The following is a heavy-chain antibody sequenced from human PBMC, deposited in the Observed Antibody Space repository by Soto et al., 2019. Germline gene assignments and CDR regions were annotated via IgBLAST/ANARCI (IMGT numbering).Heavy chain of an antibody. V-gene: IGHV4-59*01. Sequence: SETLSLTCTVSGGSISSYYWSWIRQPPGKGLEWIGYIYYSGSTNYNPSLKSRVTISVDTSKNQFSLKLSSVTAADTAVYYCARGGRMTAFDYWGQGTLVTVSS. D-gene: IGHD1-26*01. J-gene: IGHJ4*02. CDR2: IYYSGST. CDR3: ARGGRMTAFDY. CDR1: GGSISSYY.